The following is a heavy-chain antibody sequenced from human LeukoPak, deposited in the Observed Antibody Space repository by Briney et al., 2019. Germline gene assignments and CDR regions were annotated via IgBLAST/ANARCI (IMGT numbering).Heavy chain of an antibody. D-gene: IGHD3-3*01. CDR1: GFTFNSYS. CDR3: ARDDYDFWSGYPYY. V-gene: IGHV3-48*01. Sequence: GGSLRLSCAASGFTFNSYSMNWVRQAPGKGLEWVSYISSSSSTIYYADSVKGRFTISRDNAKNSLYLQMNSLRAEDTAVYYCARDDYDFWSGYPYYWGQGTLVTVSS. J-gene: IGHJ4*02. CDR2: ISSSSSTI.